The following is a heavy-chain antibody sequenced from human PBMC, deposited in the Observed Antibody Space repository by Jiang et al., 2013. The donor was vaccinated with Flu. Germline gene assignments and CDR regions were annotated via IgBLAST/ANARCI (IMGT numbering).Heavy chain of an antibody. V-gene: IGHV4-31*02. Sequence: STYYNPSLKSRVTISVDTSKNQXSLKLSSVTAADTAVYYCARLSSGFNDYWGQGTLVTVSS. CDR3: ARLSSGFNDY. CDR2: ST. D-gene: IGHD3-10*01. J-gene: IGHJ4*02.